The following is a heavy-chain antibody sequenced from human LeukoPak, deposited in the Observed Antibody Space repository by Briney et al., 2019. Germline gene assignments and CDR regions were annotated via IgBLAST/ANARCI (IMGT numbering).Heavy chain of an antibody. D-gene: IGHD5-18*01. J-gene: IGHJ6*02. CDR2: ISAGADVI. CDR3: AKTMDTAMAKGYYGMDV. V-gene: IGHV3-23*01. Sequence: GGSLRLSCEAAGFSFRDYPMGWVRRASGKRLEWVSGISAGADVIFYADPVKGRFTISRDNSKNTLYLQMNSLRAEDTAVYYCAKTMDTAMAKGYYGMDVWGQGTTVTVSS. CDR1: GFSFRDYP.